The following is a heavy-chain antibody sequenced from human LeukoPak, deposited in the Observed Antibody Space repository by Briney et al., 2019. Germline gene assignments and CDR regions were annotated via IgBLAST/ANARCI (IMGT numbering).Heavy chain of an antibody. Sequence: GASVKVSCKASGYTFTSYGISWVRQAPGQGLEWLGGIIPIFGTTKYAQKVQGRVTMSTDESRTTAYMELSSLISEDSAVYYCARQGGTTIFGVAHPGGAFDIWGQGTMVTVSS. V-gene: IGHV1-69*05. CDR1: GYTFTSYG. D-gene: IGHD3-3*01. CDR3: ARQGGTTIFGVAHPGGAFDI. J-gene: IGHJ3*02. CDR2: IIPIFGTT.